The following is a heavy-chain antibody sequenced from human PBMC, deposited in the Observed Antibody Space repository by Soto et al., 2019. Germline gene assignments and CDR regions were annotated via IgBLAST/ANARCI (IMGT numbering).Heavy chain of an antibody. V-gene: IGHV1-8*01. Sequence: VQLVQSGAEVKKPGASVKDSCKASGYSFTSYDINWVRQATGQGLEWMGWMNPNSGNTGYAQKFQGRVTMTRDNSITTAYMELTSLRDDDSAVYYCAGEKVGTTGIDFWGQGTLVTVSS. CDR3: AGEKVGTTGIDF. CDR1: GYSFTSYD. J-gene: IGHJ4*02. D-gene: IGHD1-26*01. CDR2: MNPNSGNT.